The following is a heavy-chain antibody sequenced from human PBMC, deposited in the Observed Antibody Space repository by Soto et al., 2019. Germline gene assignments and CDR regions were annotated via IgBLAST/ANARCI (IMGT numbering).Heavy chain of an antibody. CDR3: AKRGPSSTSSGEDY. D-gene: IGHD6-6*01. J-gene: IGHJ4*02. CDR1: GFTFSYYG. CDR2: ISAGGGTTT. V-gene: IGHV3-23*01. Sequence: EVQLLESGGALVQPGGSMRLSCVASGFTFSYYGMSWVRQAHGKGLDWVSVISAGGGTTTYYADSVKGRFTISRDNSKNTLFLQMNSLTVDDTAIYYCAKRGPSSTSSGEDYWGQGTLVTVFS.